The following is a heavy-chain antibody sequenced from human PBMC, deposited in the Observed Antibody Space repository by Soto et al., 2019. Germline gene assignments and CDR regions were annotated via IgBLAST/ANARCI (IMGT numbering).Heavy chain of an antibody. CDR2: ISGRGGST. Sequence: EVQLLGSGGGLVQPGGSLRLSCAASGFTFSNYAMSWVRQAPGKGLEWVSGISGRGGSTYYADAVKGRFTISRDNSKNTLYLQMNSLRAEDTAVYYCAKAQGTVSYYRYGMDVWGQGTTVTVSS. V-gene: IGHV3-23*01. CDR3: AKAQGTVSYYRYGMDV. D-gene: IGHD2-21*02. CDR1: GFTFSNYA. J-gene: IGHJ6*02.